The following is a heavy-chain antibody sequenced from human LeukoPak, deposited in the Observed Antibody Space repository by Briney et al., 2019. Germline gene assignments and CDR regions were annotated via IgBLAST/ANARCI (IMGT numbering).Heavy chain of an antibody. Sequence: SETLSLTCTVSGGSISSYYWSWIRQPPGKGLEWIGYIYYSGSTNYNPSLKSRVTISVDTSKNQLSLKLSSVTAADTAVYYCARGSPGSYYNSDYWGQGTLVTVSS. CDR2: IYYSGST. J-gene: IGHJ4*02. V-gene: IGHV4-59*01. D-gene: IGHD3-10*01. CDR1: GGSISSYY. CDR3: ARGSPGSYYNSDY.